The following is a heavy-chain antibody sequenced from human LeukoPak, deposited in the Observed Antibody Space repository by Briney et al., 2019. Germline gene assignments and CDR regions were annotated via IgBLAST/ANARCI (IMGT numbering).Heavy chain of an antibody. CDR3: ASHDTSGYYLYRYLRT. Sequence: GGSLRLSCAASGFTFSDYAMTWVRQAPGKGLEWVSSITGSGGNTYYVDSVKGRFTISRDNSKNTLFLQMNSLRAEDTAVYHCASHDTSGYYLYRYLRTWGQGTLVTVSS. D-gene: IGHD3-22*01. V-gene: IGHV3-23*01. CDR2: ITGSGGNT. J-gene: IGHJ5*02. CDR1: GFTFSDYA.